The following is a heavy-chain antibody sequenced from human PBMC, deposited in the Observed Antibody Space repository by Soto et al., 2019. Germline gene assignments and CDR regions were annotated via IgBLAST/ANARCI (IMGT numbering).Heavy chain of an antibody. CDR1: GFTFSSYW. CDR3: AGGSYYGGTLEY. V-gene: IGHV3-7*03. D-gene: IGHD2-21*01. J-gene: IGHJ4*02. Sequence: PGGSLRLSCAASGFTFSSYWMNWVRQVPGKGLEWVANIRHEDSEIYYVDSVKGRFTIFRDNARQSFFLQMNSLRGEDTAVYYCAGGSYYGGTLEYWGQGTLVTVSS. CDR2: IRHEDSEI.